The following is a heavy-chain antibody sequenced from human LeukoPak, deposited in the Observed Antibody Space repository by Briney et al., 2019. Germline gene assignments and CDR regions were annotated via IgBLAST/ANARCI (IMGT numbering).Heavy chain of an antibody. CDR3: ARHADVDSFDY. CDR1: GGSISSYY. V-gene: IGHV4-59*06. D-gene: IGHD5-12*01. Sequence: SETLSLTCTVSGGSISSYYWSWVRQHPGKGLEWIGYIYYSGSTYYNPSLKSRVTISVDTSKNQFSLKLSSVTAADTAVYYCARHADVDSFDYWGQGTLVTVSS. J-gene: IGHJ4*02. CDR2: IYYSGST.